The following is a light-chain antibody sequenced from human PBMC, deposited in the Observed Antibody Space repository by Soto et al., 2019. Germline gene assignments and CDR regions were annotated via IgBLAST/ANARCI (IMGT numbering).Light chain of an antibody. Sequence: QSALTQPASVSGSPGQSITISCTGTSSDVGGYNYVSWYQQHPGKAPKLMIYEVSNRPSGVSNRFSGSRSGNTASLTISGLQAEDEAEYYCNSYTSSRTFVFGTGTKLTV. CDR3: NSYTSSRTFV. V-gene: IGLV2-14*01. CDR1: SSDVGGYNY. J-gene: IGLJ1*01. CDR2: EVS.